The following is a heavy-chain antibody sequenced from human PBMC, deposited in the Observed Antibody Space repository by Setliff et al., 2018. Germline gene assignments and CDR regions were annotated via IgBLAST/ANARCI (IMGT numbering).Heavy chain of an antibody. Sequence: SETLSLTGSLSGVTIGGNNYSYWAWLRQPPGKGLEWIGTISYSGGVFYHPSLKSRVAIPADTYRIQFSLRLSSVTAADTAVYYCAKEGYYDHFGYYHYYLDFWGQGTLVT. J-gene: IGHJ4*02. CDR2: ISYSGGV. V-gene: IGHV4-39*07. CDR3: AKEGYYDHFGYYHYYLDF. CDR1: GVTIGGNNYSY. D-gene: IGHD3-22*01.